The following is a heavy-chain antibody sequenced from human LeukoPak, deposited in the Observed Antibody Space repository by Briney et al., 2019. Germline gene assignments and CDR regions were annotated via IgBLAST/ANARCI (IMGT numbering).Heavy chain of an antibody. CDR3: AKGTVDSSGWDDAFDI. CDR2: IRYDGSNK. D-gene: IGHD6-19*01. J-gene: IGHJ3*02. Sequence: GGSLRLSCAASGFTFSSYGMHWVRQAPGKGLEWVAFIRYDGSNKYYADSVKGRFTISRDNAKNSLYLQMNSLRAEDMALYYCAKGTVDSSGWDDAFDIWGQGTMVTVSS. V-gene: IGHV3-30*02. CDR1: GFTFSSYG.